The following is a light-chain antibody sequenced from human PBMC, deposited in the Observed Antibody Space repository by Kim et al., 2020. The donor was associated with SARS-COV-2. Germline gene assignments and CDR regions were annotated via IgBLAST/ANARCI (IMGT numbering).Light chain of an antibody. CDR2: RDS. V-gene: IGLV3-27*01. CDR3: YSAADNNWL. J-gene: IGLJ3*02. CDR1: VLAKKY. Sequence: VSRGQTVRITCSGHVLAKKYARWLQQKPGQAPLLVIYRDSERPSGIPARFSGSSSGTTVTLTISEAQLEDEADYWCYSAADNNWLFGGGTQLTVL.